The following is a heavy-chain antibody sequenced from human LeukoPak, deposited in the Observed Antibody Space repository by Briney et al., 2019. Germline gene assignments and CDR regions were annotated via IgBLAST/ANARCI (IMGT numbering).Heavy chain of an antibody. J-gene: IGHJ4*02. CDR1: GFTFSNAW. Sequence: PGGSLRLSCAASGFTFSNAWMSWVRQAPGKGLEWVAVISSDGRDKHHAGSVQGRFTISRDISKNTLYLQMNSLRTEDTAVYYCAKDLRRIAAYYFDYWGQGALVTVSS. CDR3: AKDLRRIAAYYFDY. V-gene: IGHV3-30*18. CDR2: ISSDGRDK. D-gene: IGHD6-25*01.